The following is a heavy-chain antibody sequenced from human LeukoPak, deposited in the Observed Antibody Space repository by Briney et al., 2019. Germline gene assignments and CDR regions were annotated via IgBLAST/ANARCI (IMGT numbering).Heavy chain of an antibody. CDR1: GGSISSHY. CDR3: ARSERRAQKHTYYNHYYYMDV. D-gene: IGHD6-25*01. CDR2: IYFSGYT. V-gene: IGHV4-59*11. J-gene: IGHJ6*03. Sequence: PSETLSLTCVVWGGSISSHYGSWIRQPPGKGLEWIGYIYFSGYTNYNPSLKRRVTLSVDTSNNQFSLRLSSVTAADTAVYFCARSERRAQKHTYYNHYYYMDVWGKGTTVTVSS.